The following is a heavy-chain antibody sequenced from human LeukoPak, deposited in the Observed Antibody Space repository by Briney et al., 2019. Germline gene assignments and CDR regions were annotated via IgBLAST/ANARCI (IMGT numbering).Heavy chain of an antibody. V-gene: IGHV3-23*01. CDR3: AKRGVVIRVILVGFHKEAYYFDS. Sequence: GGSLRLSCAVSGITLSNYGMSWVRQAPGKGLEWVAGISDRGSKTNYADSVKGRFTISTDHPKNTLYLQMNSLRAEDTAVYFCAKRGVVIRVILVGFHKEAYYFDSWGQGALVTVSS. CDR2: ISDRGSKT. D-gene: IGHD3-22*01. CDR1: GITLSNYG. J-gene: IGHJ4*02.